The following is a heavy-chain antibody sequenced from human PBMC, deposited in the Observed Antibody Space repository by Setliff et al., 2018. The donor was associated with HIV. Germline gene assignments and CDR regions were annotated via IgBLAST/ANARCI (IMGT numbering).Heavy chain of an antibody. D-gene: IGHD3-10*01. V-gene: IGHV4-59*01. CDR1: GVSISGYY. J-gene: IGHJ5*02. Sequence: SETLSLTCTVSGVSISGYYWSWIRQPPGEGPEWIGHISSSGSTNYSPSLRSRVIMSVDTSQNLFSLILTSVTAADTAVYYCARGLTSRRGNWFDPWGQGTLVTVSS. CDR2: ISSSGST. CDR3: ARGLTSRRGNWFDP.